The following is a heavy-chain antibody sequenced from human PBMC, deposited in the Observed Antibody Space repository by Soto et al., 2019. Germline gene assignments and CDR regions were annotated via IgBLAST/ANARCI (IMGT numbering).Heavy chain of an antibody. CDR2: IIPILGIA. V-gene: IGHV1-69*04. CDR3: ARDSVYGGNSDAFDI. Sequence: SVKVSCKASGGTFSSYTISWVRQAPGQGLEWMGRIIPILGIANYAQKFQGRVTITADKSTSTAYMELSSLRSEDTAVYYCARDSVYGGNSDAFDIWGQGTMVTVSS. J-gene: IGHJ3*02. CDR1: GGTFSSYT. D-gene: IGHD4-17*01.